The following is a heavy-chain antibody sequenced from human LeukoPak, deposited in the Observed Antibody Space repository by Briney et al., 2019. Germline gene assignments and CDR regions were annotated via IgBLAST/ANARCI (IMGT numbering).Heavy chain of an antibody. J-gene: IGHJ5*02. V-gene: IGHV5-51*01. CDR3: VRSPACSSGTCYPIWFDP. CDR1: GYSFTNNW. Sequence: GESLQISCQGSGYSFTNNWIGWVRQMPGKGLEWMGITYPGDSNTRYSPSFQGQVTISADKSISSAYLQWSSLKASDTAMYYCVRSPACSSGTCYPIWFDPWGQGTLVTVSS. D-gene: IGHD2-15*01. CDR2: TYPGDSNT.